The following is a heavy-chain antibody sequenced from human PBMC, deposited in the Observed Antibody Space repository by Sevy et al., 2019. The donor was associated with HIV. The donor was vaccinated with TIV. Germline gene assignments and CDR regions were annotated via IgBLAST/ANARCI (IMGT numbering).Heavy chain of an antibody. J-gene: IGHJ4*02. CDR3: EREGSGYSYGYEVRGYFDY. V-gene: IGHV3-74*01. D-gene: IGHD5-18*01. Sequence: GGSLRLSCAASGFTFSNYWMHWVRQAPGKGLVWVSRINSDGTGTSYADSVKGRFTISRDNAKNTLYLQMNSLRAEDTAVYYCEREGSGYSYGYEVRGYFDYWGQGTLVTVSS. CDR2: INSDGTGT. CDR1: GFTFSNYW.